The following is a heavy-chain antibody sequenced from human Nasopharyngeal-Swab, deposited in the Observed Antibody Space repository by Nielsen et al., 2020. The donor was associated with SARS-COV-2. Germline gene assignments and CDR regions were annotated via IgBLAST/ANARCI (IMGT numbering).Heavy chain of an antibody. CDR3: ARQLDLYFAFDL. J-gene: IGHJ4*02. V-gene: IGHV1-2*02. CDR1: GYTLSDYF. Sequence: ASVKVSCKASGYTLSDYFIHWIRQAPGHGPEWMGWINPKSGETKYAQRFQDRVTVTRDTSFTTAFIDLSSLRPDDTAVYYCARQLDLYFAFDLWGQGTLVTVSS. D-gene: IGHD3-9*01. CDR2: INPKSGET.